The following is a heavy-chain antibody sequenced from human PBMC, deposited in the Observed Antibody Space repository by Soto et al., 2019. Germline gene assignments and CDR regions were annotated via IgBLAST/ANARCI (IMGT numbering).Heavy chain of an antibody. D-gene: IGHD6-13*01. J-gene: IGHJ3*02. CDR2: ISYDGSNK. CDR1: GFTFSSYA. CDR3: ARGQYSSSWYNAFDI. Sequence: GGSLRLSCAASGFTFSSYAMHWVRQAPGKGLEWVAVISYDGSNKYYADSVKGRFTISRDNSKNTLYLQMNSLRAEDTAVYYCARGQYSSSWYNAFDIWGQGTMVTVSS. V-gene: IGHV3-30-3*01.